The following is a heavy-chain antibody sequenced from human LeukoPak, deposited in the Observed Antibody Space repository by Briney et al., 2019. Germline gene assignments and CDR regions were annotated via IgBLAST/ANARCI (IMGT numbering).Heavy chain of an antibody. D-gene: IGHD1-26*01. CDR3: TREDRPYCPFAY. CDR1: GGSIDITNY. CDR2: IAHDGTT. J-gene: IGHJ4*02. Sequence: PPGTLSLTCGVSGGSIDITNYWSWVRQAPGEGLEWIGEIAHDGTTNYNPSLRSRVAMSFDRANNQFSLSLTSVTAADTAVYYCTREDRPYCPFAYWGQGVQVTVSS. V-gene: IGHV4-4*03.